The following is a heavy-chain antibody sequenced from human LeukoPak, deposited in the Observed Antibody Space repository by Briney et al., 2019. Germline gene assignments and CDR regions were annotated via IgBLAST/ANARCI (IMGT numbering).Heavy chain of an antibody. V-gene: IGHV1-69*05. D-gene: IGHD5-18*01. J-gene: IGHJ4*02. CDR2: IIPIFGTA. Sequence: SVKVSCKASGGTFSSYAISWVRQAPGQGLEWMGRIIPIFGTANYAQKFQGRVTITTDESTSTAYMELSSLRSEDTAVYYCARDERGYSYGYGYYFDYWGQGTLVTLSS. CDR3: ARDERGYSYGYGYYFDY. CDR1: GGTFSSYA.